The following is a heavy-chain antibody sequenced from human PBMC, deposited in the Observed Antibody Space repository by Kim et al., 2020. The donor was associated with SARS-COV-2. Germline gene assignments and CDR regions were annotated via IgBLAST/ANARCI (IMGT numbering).Heavy chain of an antibody. Sequence: GGSLRLSCAASGFTFSSYAMSWVRQAPGKGLEWVSAISCSGGSTYYADSVKGRFTISRDNSKNTLYLQMNSLRAEDTAVYYCAKDSNSYQICHNGLDPWGRGTMVTVSS. V-gene: IGHV3-23*01. CDR2: ISCSGGST. CDR3: AKDSNSYQICHNGLDP. D-gene: IGHD6-6*01. J-gene: IGHJ5*02. CDR1: GFTFSSYA.